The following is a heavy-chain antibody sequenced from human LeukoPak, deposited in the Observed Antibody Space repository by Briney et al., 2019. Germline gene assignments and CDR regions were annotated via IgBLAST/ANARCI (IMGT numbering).Heavy chain of an antibody. Sequence: SETLSLTCTVSGGSLSSSCYFWGWIRQPPGKGLEWIGSIFYSGSTYYKPSLNSRVTISIDTSKNQFSLRLSSVTAADTAVYYCARQMNTVTADYWGQGTLVTVSS. CDR1: GGSLSSSCYF. D-gene: IGHD4-17*01. CDR2: IFYSGST. J-gene: IGHJ4*02. V-gene: IGHV4-39*01. CDR3: ARQMNTVTADY.